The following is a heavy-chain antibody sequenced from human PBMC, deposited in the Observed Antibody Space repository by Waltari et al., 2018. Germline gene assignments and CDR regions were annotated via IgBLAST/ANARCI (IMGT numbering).Heavy chain of an antibody. J-gene: IGHJ4*02. V-gene: IGHV3-23*01. Sequence: EVQVLESGGGLVQPGGSLSLSCAASGFTFPNYPMTWVRQAPGKGLEWVSSVSGGGGTTYYADSVKGRFTISRDNSKNTLFLQMNSLRAEDTAVYYCGTSPDYSTSEGYWGQGTLVTVSS. CDR2: VSGGGGTT. CDR1: GFTFPNYP. CDR3: GTSPDYSTSEGY. D-gene: IGHD4-4*01.